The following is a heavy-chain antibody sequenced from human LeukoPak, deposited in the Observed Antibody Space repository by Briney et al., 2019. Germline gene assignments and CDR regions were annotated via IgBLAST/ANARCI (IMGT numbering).Heavy chain of an antibody. CDR3: ARDHQYYYDSSGSPFYYYGMDV. CDR2: IYSGGST. Sequence: GGSLRLSCAASGFTVSSNYMSWVRQAPGKGLEWVSVIYSGGSTYYADSVKGRFTISRDNSKNTLYLQMNSLRAEDTAVYYCARDHQYYYDSSGSPFYYYGMDVWGQGTTVTVSS. J-gene: IGHJ6*02. V-gene: IGHV3-53*01. CDR1: GFTVSSNY. D-gene: IGHD3-22*01.